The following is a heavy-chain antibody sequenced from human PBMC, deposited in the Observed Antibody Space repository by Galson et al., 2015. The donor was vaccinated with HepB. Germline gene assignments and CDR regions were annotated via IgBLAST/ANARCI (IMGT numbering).Heavy chain of an antibody. Sequence: SLRLSCAASGFTVSSNYIGWVRQAPGKGLEWVPVIYSGGSTYYADAVKGRFTISRDNSKNTLYLQMNIMRTEDTAVYYCAIDAESLSYFDYWGQGTLVTVSS. CDR2: IYSGGST. CDR1: GFTVSSNY. D-gene: IGHD3-16*01. V-gene: IGHV3-66*01. CDR3: AIDAESLSYFDY. J-gene: IGHJ4*02.